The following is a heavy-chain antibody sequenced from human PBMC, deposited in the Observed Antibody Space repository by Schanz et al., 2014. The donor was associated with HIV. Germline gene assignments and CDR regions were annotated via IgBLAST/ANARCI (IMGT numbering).Heavy chain of an antibody. V-gene: IGHV3-9*01. CDR1: GFDFGNYG. CDR2: INWNSGDI. CDR3: AKAKSPWTFYYYGMDV. J-gene: IGHJ6*02. Sequence: EVQLLESGGGLVQPGGSLRVSCAASGFDFGNYGMHWVRQVPGKGLEWVSGINWNSGDIGYADSVKGRFTISRDNAKNSLYLQMNSLRAEDTALYYCAKAKSPWTFYYYGMDVWGQGTTVTVSS.